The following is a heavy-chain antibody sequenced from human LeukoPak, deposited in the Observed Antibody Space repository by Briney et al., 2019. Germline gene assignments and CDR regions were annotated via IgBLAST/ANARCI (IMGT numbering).Heavy chain of an antibody. Sequence: GGSLRLPCAASGFTFSSYSMNWVRQAPGKGLEWVSSISSSSSYIYYADSVKGRFTISRDNAKNSLYLQMNSLRAEDTAVYYCARDLRTDRDNYYDSSGYNGYWGQGTLVTVSS. CDR1: GFTFSSYS. CDR2: ISSSSSYI. D-gene: IGHD3-22*01. V-gene: IGHV3-21*01. CDR3: ARDLRTDRDNYYDSSGYNGY. J-gene: IGHJ4*02.